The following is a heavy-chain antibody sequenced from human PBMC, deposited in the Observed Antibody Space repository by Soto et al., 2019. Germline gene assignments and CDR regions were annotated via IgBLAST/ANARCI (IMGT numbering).Heavy chain of an antibody. V-gene: IGHV1-8*01. CDR3: ARAPSWETTVTPCYADY. CDR2: MNPKSTNT. D-gene: IGHD4-4*01. J-gene: IGHJ4*02. Sequence: QVQLVQSGAEVKKPGASVKVSCKASRSTFISYDINWVRQATGQGLEWMGWMNPKSTNTGYAQNFPGRATMTRSTSISTAYMELSSLRSEDTAVYYCARAPSWETTVTPCYADYGGQGTLVPVSS. CDR1: RSTFISYD.